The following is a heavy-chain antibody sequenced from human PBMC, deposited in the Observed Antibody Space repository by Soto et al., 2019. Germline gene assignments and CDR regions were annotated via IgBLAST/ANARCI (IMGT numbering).Heavy chain of an antibody. CDR1: GGSISSSSYY. D-gene: IGHD3-3*02. V-gene: IGHV4-39*01. CDR2: IYYSGST. J-gene: IGHJ4*02. Sequence: PSETLSLTCTVSGGSISSSSYYWGWIRQPPGKGLEWIGSIYYSGSTYYNPSLKSRVTISVDTSKNQFSLKLSSVTAADTAVYYCARYHFPSGYHYFDYWGQGTLVTSPQ. CDR3: ARYHFPSGYHYFDY.